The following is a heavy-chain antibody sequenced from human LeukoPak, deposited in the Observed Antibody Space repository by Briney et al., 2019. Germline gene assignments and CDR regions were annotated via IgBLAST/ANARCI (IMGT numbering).Heavy chain of an antibody. D-gene: IGHD6-13*01. CDR2: IYPSGST. Sequence: PSETLSLTCTVSGGSISNYYWSWIRQPAGKGLEWIGRIYPSGSTNYKPSLKSRVTMSVDTSKNQFSLQLSSVTAADTAVYYCARGSWYPTFDYWGQGTMVTVSS. V-gene: IGHV4-4*07. J-gene: IGHJ4*02. CDR1: GGSISNYY. CDR3: ARGSWYPTFDY.